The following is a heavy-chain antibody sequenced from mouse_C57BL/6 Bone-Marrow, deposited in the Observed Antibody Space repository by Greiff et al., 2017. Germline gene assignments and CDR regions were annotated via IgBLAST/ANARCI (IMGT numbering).Heavy chain of an antibody. CDR1: GFNITDYY. V-gene: IGHV14-2*01. J-gene: IGHJ2*01. D-gene: IGHD2-3*01. CDR2: IDPEDGET. Sequence: EVQLQQSGAELVKPGASVKLSCTASGFNITDYYMHWVKQRTGKGLEWIGRIDPEDGETTYSLKLHGKATITADTSANSAYLQLISLTSEDTAVYDVFSDGYYDYCDYWGQGTTLTVSS. CDR3: FSDGYYDYCDY.